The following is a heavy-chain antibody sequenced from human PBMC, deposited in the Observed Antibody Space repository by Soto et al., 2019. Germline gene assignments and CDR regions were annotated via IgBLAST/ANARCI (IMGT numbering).Heavy chain of an antibody. V-gene: IGHV4-4*07. CDR2: IYVGGST. J-gene: IGHJ5*01. CDR3: ARVRQGCSANNCYFDP. Sequence: PSETLSLTCTVFGASLSSYSWNWIRQPAGKGLEWIGRIYVGGSTNYIPSLKGRVTMFLDTSKNHFSLNLDSVTAADTAIYYCARVRQGCSANNCYFDPWGQGTQVTVSS. D-gene: IGHD1-1*01. CDR1: GASLSSYS.